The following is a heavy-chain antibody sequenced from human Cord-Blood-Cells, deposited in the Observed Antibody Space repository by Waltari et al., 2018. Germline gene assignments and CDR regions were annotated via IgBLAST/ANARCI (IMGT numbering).Heavy chain of an antibody. CDR2: ISYDGRNK. V-gene: IGHV3-30*04. Sequence: QVQLVESGGGVVQPGRSLRLSCAASGFTFSSYAMHWVRQAPGKGLEWVAVISYDGRNKYYADSVKGRFTISRDNSKNKLYLQMNSLRAEDTAVYYCATDMTGELLPLDYWGQGTLVTVSS. CDR1: GFTFSSYA. CDR3: ATDMTGELLPLDY. J-gene: IGHJ4*02. D-gene: IGHD1-7*01.